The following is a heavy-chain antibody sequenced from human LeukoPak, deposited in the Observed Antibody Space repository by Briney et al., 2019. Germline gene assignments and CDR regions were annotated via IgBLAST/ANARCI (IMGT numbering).Heavy chain of an antibody. CDR2: ISSSGRTI. CDR1: GFTFIDYY. V-gene: IGHV3-11*04. CDR3: ARDRGDGSGTFDY. J-gene: IGHJ4*02. D-gene: IGHD3-10*01. Sequence: PGGALRLSCAASGFTFIDYYMRWIRPAPGKGLEGVLYISSSGRTIYSADSVKGRFTISRDNAKNSLYLQMNSLRAEDTAVYYCARDRGDGSGTFDYWGQGTLVTVSS.